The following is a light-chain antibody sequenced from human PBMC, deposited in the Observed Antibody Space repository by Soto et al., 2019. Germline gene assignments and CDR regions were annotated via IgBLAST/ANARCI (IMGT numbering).Light chain of an antibody. V-gene: IGKV3-15*01. CDR2: GAS. J-gene: IGKJ1*01. CDR3: QQYNNWTT. Sequence: ERVVSQSRHTMSVYTGEGATLSCLAREIISNNLAWYQQKRGQVPRLLIYGASTRATGIPARFSGSGSGTEFTLTISSLQSEDFAVYYCQQYNNWTTSGQRTKVDI. CDR1: EIISNN.